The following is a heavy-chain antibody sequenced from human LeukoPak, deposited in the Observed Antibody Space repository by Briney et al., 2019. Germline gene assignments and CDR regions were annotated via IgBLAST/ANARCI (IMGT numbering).Heavy chain of an antibody. J-gene: IGHJ4*02. CDR3: ATIDDFWSGYYTFDY. CDR1: GGSFSGYY. D-gene: IGHD3-3*01. V-gene: IGHV4-34*01. CDR2: INHSGST. Sequence: PSETLSLTCAVYGGSFSGYYWSWIRQPPGKGLEWIGEINHSGSTNYNPSLKSRVTISVDTSKNQFSLKLSSVTAADTAVYYCATIDDFWSGYYTFDYWGQGTLVTVSS.